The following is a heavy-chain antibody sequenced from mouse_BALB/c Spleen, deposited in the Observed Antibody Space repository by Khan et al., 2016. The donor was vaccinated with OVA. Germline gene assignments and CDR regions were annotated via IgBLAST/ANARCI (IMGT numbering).Heavy chain of an antibody. D-gene: IGHD2-14*01. CDR1: GYTFTSYT. Sequence: QVQLKESGAELARPGASVKMSCKASGYTFTSYTIHWIKERPGQGLEWIGYINPSNGYTNYNQKFKDKATLTTDKSSTTAYPQLNSLTSDDSAVYNCVRDGAYHRNDGWFAYWGQGTLVTVSA. V-gene: IGHV1-4*01. CDR2: INPSNGYT. J-gene: IGHJ3*01. CDR3: VRDGAYHRNDGWFAY.